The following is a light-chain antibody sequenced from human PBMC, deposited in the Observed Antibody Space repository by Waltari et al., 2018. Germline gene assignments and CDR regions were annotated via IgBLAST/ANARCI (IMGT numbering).Light chain of an antibody. V-gene: IGKV1-5*01. Sequence: DIQMTQSPSTLSASVGDRVTITCRASQDISKWLAWYQQKPGKAPKFLIYDASSLEPGVPARFSGSGSGTEFTLTISSLQPEDFATYYCQEYNGDSFTFGQGTRLEIK. CDR3: QEYNGDSFT. J-gene: IGKJ5*01. CDR2: DAS. CDR1: QDISKW.